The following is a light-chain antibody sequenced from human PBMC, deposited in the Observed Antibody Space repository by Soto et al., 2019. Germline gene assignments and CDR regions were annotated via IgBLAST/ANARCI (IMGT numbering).Light chain of an antibody. V-gene: IGKV1-13*02. CDR1: QDIRGA. Sequence: AIQLTQSPSSLSASVGDRVTITCRASQDIRGALAWYQQEPGKAPKILIYDVSTLESGVPSRFSGSSSGTDFTLTISSLQPVDFATYYCQQFNSYPITFGQGTRLEIK. J-gene: IGKJ5*01. CDR2: DVS. CDR3: QQFNSYPIT.